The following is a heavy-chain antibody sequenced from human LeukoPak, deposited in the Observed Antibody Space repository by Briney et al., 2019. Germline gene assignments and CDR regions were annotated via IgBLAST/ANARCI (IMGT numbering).Heavy chain of an antibody. V-gene: IGHV3-9*01. CDR3: AKDISAGYQLPRVFDY. CDR1: GFTFDDYA. J-gene: IGHJ4*02. CDR2: ISWNSGSI. D-gene: IGHD2-2*01. Sequence: KPGRSLRLSCAASGFTFDDYAMHWVRQAPGKGLEWVSGISWNSGSIGYADSVKGRFTISRDNAKNSLYLQMNSLRAEDTALYYCAKDISAGYQLPRVFDYWGQGTLVTVSS.